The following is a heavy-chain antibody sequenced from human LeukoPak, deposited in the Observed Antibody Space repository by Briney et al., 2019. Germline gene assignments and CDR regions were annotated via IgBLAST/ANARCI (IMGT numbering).Heavy chain of an antibody. J-gene: IGHJ5*02. CDR3: ATDRKGTAMVRNWFDP. CDR2: FDPEDGET. CDR1: GYTLAELS. Sequence: ASVEVSCKVSGYTLAELSMHWVRQAPGKGLEWMGGFDPEDGETIYAQKFQGRVTMTEDTSTDTAYMELSSLRSEDTAVYYCATDRKGTAMVRNWFDPWGQGTLVTVSS. D-gene: IGHD5-18*01. V-gene: IGHV1-24*01.